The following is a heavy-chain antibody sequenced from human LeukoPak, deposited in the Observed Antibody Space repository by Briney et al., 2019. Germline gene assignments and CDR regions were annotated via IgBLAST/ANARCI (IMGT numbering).Heavy chain of an antibody. J-gene: IGHJ1*01. CDR3: TTEYYYDSTGYYRH. Sequence: KSGGSLRLSCASSGLTFSNAWMSWVRQAPGKGLEWVGRIKSKTDGGTTDYAASVKGRFSISRDDSKNTMYLQMNSLKTEDTAVYYCTTEYYYDSTGYYRHWGRGALVTVS. D-gene: IGHD3-22*01. CDR2: IKSKTDGGTT. CDR1: GLTFSNAW. V-gene: IGHV3-15*01.